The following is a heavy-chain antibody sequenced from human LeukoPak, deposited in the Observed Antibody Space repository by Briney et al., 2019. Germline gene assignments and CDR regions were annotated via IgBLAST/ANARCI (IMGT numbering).Heavy chain of an antibody. D-gene: IGHD3-22*01. CDR2: IKSKTDGGTT. V-gene: IGHV3-15*07. CDR3: TTDEDYYDSSTNFDY. J-gene: IGHJ4*02. CDR1: GLTVTNAW. Sequence: GGSLRLSCAASGLTVTNAWMNWVRQAPGKGLEWVGRIKSKTDGGTTDYAAPVKGRFTISRDDSKNTLYLQMNSLKTEDTAVYYCTTDEDYYDSSTNFDYWGQGTLVTVSS.